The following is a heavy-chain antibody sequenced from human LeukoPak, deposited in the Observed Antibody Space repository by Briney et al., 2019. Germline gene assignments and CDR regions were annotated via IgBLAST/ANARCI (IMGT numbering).Heavy chain of an antibody. CDR3: TTEEIAVVVDAILGASFDY. V-gene: IGHV3-48*03. CDR2: ISSSGSTI. D-gene: IGHD2-15*01. Sequence: PGGSLRLSCAASGFTFSSYEMNWVRQAPGKGLEWVSYISSSGSTIYYADSVKGRFTISRDNAKNSLYLQMNSLRAEDTAVYYCTTEEIAVVVDAILGASFDYWGQGILVTVSS. CDR1: GFTFSSYE. J-gene: IGHJ4*02.